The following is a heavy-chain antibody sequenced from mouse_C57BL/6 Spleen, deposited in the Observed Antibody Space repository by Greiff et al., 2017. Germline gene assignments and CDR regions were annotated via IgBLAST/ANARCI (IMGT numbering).Heavy chain of an antibody. CDR2: INYDGSST. V-gene: IGHV5-16*01. J-gene: IGHJ3*01. CDR1: GFTFSDYY. Sequence: DVMLVESEGGLVQPGSSMKLSCTASGFTFSDYYMAWVRQVPEKGLEWVANINYDGSSTYYLDSLKSRFIISRDNAKNILYLQMSSLKSEDTATYYCARDEGLGRFAYWGQGTLVTVSA. CDR3: ARDEGLGRFAY. D-gene: IGHD4-1*01.